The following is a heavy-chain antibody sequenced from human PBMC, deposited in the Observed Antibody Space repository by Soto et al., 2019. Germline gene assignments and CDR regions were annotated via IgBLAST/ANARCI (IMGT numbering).Heavy chain of an antibody. V-gene: IGHV3-33*01. J-gene: IGHJ5*02. CDR3: ARAATVVTPYNWFDP. D-gene: IGHD2-21*02. CDR2: IWLDGSNK. CDR1: GFTFSTYA. Sequence: QVQLVESGGGVVQPGRSLRLSCAASGFTFSTYAIPWVRQAQGKGLDWVPIIWLDGSNKFYADSVKGRFTISRDNSKNTLYLQMNSLRAEDTAVYYCARAATVVTPYNWFDPWGQGTRVTVSS.